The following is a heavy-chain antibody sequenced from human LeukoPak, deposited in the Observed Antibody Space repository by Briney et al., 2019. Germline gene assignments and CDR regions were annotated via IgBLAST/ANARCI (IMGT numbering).Heavy chain of an antibody. CDR1: GYTFTSYA. D-gene: IGHD3-9*01. Sequence: ASVKVSCKASGYTFTSYAISWVRQAPGQGLEWMGWISAYNGNTNYAQKLQGRVTMTTDTSTSTAYMELRSLRSDDTAVYYCARTETYYDILTGYFATRYIDYWGQGTLVTVSS. V-gene: IGHV1-18*01. CDR2: ISAYNGNT. J-gene: IGHJ4*02. CDR3: ARTETYYDILTGYFATRYIDY.